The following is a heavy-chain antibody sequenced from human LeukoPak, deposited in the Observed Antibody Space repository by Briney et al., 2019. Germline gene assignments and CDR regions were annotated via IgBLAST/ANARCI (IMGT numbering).Heavy chain of an antibody. V-gene: IGHV4-59*08. J-gene: IGHJ4*02. Sequence: SETLSLTCTVSGGSLSGYYWRWVRQPPGRGLEWVGYIFHSGSTSYNPSLTSRITMSGDTSKNQFSLKLTSVTAADTGVYYCTRHYSSGWDFDYWGQGTLVTVSS. CDR1: GGSLSGYY. CDR2: IFHSGST. D-gene: IGHD6-19*01. CDR3: TRHYSSGWDFDY.